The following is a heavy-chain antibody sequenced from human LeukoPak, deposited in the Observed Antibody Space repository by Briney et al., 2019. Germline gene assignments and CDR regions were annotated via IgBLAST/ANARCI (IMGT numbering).Heavy chain of an antibody. CDR3: AKGHDDFRQFDY. CDR2: IIPIFGTG. Sequence: SVTVSFKSSGGTFANYAISWVRKAPGQGLEWMGGIIPIFGTGDSAQKFQGRLTITADESTRTTYMELSSLRSEDTAVYYCAKGHDDFRQFDYWGQGTLITVSS. D-gene: IGHD3-3*01. CDR1: GGTFANYA. J-gene: IGHJ4*02. V-gene: IGHV1-69*13.